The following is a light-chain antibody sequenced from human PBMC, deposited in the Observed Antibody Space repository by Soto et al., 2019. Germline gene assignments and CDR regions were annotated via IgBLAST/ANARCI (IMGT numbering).Light chain of an antibody. CDR3: QTWGTGIGV. V-gene: IGLV4-69*01. Sequence: QSVLTQSHSASASLGASVKLTCTLSSGHSSYAIAWHQQQPEKGPRYLMKLNSDGSHSKGDGIPDRFSGSSSGAEHYLTISSLQSEDEADYYCQTWGTGIGVFGGGTKLTVL. CDR2: LNSDGSH. J-gene: IGLJ2*01. CDR1: SGHSSYA.